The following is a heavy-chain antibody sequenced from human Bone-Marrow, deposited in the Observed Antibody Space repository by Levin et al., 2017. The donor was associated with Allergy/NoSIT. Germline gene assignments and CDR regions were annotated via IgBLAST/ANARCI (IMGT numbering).Heavy chain of an antibody. J-gene: IGHJ4*02. D-gene: IGHD2-15*01. V-gene: IGHV4-30-4*01. CDR1: GGSISRGDYY. CDR2: IYYRGNT. Sequence: PSETLSLTCTVSGGSISRGDYYWSWIRQPPGKGLEWIGYIYYRGNTYYNPTLKSRMTISVDTSKNHFSLTLTSVTAADTAFYYCARGPEVYCSGGDCHLVDYWGQGTLVTVSS. CDR3: ARGPEVYCSGGDCHLVDY.